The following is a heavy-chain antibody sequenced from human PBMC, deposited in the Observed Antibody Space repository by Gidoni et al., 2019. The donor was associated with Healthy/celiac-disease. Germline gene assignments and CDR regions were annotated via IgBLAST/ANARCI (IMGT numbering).Heavy chain of an antibody. CDR1: GGSISSSSYY. Sequence: QLQLQESGPGLVKPSETLSLTCTVSGGSISSSSYYWGWIRQPPGKGLEWIGSIYYSGSTYYNPSLKSRVTISVDTSKNQFSLKLSSVTAADTAVYYCARRPLTMVRGVSGWFDPWGQGTLVTVSS. CDR2: IYYSGST. D-gene: IGHD3-10*01. CDR3: ARRPLTMVRGVSGWFDP. J-gene: IGHJ5*02. V-gene: IGHV4-39*01.